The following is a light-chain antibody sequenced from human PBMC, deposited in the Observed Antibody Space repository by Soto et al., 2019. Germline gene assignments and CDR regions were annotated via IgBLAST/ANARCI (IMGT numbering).Light chain of an antibody. CDR2: GNS. CDR3: QSYDSRLSGYV. Sequence: QSALTQPPSVSGAPGQRVTIPCTGSSSNIGAGYDVHWYQQLPGTAPKLLIYGNSNRPSGGPDRFSGSKSGTSASLAIPGLRAEVEAVYYGQSYDSRLSGYVFGSGTQVTVL. V-gene: IGLV1-40*01. J-gene: IGLJ1*01. CDR1: SSNIGAGYD.